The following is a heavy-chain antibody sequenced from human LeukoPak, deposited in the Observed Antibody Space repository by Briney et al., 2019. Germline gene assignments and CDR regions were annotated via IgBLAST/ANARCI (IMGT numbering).Heavy chain of an antibody. CDR1: GGSISSYY. D-gene: IGHD6-19*01. CDR2: IYYSGST. CDR3: ARLGSGWYSIFDY. J-gene: IGHJ4*02. V-gene: IGHV4-59*08. Sequence: PSETLSLTCTVSGGSISSYYWSWIRQPPGKGLEWIGYIYYSGSTNYNPSLKSRVTISADTSKNQFSLKLSSVTAADTAVYYCARLGSGWYSIFDYWGQGTLVTVSS.